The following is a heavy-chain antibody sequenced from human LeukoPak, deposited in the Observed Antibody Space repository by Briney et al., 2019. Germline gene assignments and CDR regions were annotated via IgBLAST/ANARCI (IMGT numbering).Heavy chain of an antibody. V-gene: IGHV3-23*01. J-gene: IGHJ4*02. D-gene: IGHD6-13*01. Sequence: GGSLRLSCVVSGLTFSSYSMSRVRQAPGKGLEWVSGISASGGDTWYPDSVKGRFTISRDNSKNTLSLQMNSLRVEDTAIYYCAKDAAGPEYWGQGTLVTVSS. CDR3: AKDAAGPEY. CDR2: ISASGGDT. CDR1: GLTFSSYS.